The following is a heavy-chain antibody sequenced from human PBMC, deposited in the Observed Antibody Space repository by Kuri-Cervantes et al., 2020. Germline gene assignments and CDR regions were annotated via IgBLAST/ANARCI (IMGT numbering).Heavy chain of an antibody. J-gene: IGHJ6*03. CDR3: ARGILNYSFYYMDV. Sequence: GSLRLSCTVSGGSISGFYWSWIRQPPGKGLDWIGYISYVGSTNYNPSLKSRLTLSLDMSKNQFSLKMNSVTAADTAVYYCARGILNYSFYYMDVWGKGTTVTVSS. CDR2: ISYVGST. V-gene: IGHV4-59*01. D-gene: IGHD2/OR15-2a*01. CDR1: GGSISGFY.